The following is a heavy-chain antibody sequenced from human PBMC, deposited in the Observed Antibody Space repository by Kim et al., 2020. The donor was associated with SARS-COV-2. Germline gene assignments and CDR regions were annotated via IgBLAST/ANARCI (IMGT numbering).Heavy chain of an antibody. Sequence: SQTLSLTCIVYGGSFSGYYWSWIRQPPGKGLEWMGEINQSGSTNYNPSLKSRVTISVDTSKNQFSLELSSVTAADTAVYYCAKYRNYDFWSGRGNWFDPW. CDR1: GGSFSGYY. CDR3: AKYRNYDFWSGRGNWFDP. CDR2: INQSGST. D-gene: IGHD3-3*01. V-gene: IGHV4-34*01. J-gene: IGHJ5*02.